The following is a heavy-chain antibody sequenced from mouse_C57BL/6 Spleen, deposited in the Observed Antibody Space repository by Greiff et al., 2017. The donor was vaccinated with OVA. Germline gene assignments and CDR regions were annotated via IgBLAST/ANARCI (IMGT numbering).Heavy chain of an antibody. V-gene: IGHV5-6*01. D-gene: IGHD1-1*01. CDR1: GFTFSSYG. Sequence: EVQGVESGGDLVKPGGSLKLSCAASGFTFSSYGMSWVRQTPDKRLEWVATISSGGSYTYYPDSVKGRFTISRDNAKNTLYLQMSSLKSEDTAMYYCARREYGSSYGYWGQGTTLTVSS. CDR2: ISSGGSYT. CDR3: ARREYGSSYGY. J-gene: IGHJ2*01.